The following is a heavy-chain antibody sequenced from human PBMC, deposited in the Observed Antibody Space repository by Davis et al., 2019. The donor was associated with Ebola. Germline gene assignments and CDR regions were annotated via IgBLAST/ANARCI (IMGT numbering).Heavy chain of an antibody. CDR1: GFTFSSYW. CDR2: IKQDGSEK. D-gene: IGHD3-22*01. V-gene: IGHV3-7*03. Sequence: GESLKISCAASGFTFSSYWMSWVRQAPGKGLEWVANIKQDGSEKYYVDSVKGRFTISRDNAKNSLYLQMNSLRAEDTAVYYCARENDSSGYYFDYWGQGTLVTVSS. J-gene: IGHJ4*02. CDR3: ARENDSSGYYFDY.